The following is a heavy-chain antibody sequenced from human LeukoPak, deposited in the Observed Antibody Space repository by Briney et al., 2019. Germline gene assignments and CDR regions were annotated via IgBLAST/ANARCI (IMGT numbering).Heavy chain of an antibody. CDR2: INPNSGGT. Sequence: ASVKVSCKASGYTFTGYYMHWVRQAPGQGLEWMGWINPNSGGTNYAQKFQGRVTMTRDTSISTAYMELSRLRSDDTAVYYCAGRRSSGYYYYYGMDVWGQGTTVTVSS. CDR1: GYTFTGYY. CDR3: AGRRSSGYYYYYGMDV. D-gene: IGHD6-19*01. J-gene: IGHJ6*02. V-gene: IGHV1-2*02.